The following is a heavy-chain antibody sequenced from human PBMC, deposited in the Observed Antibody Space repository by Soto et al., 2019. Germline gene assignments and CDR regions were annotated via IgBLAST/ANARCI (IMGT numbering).Heavy chain of an antibody. Sequence: QVQLEQSGAEVTKPVSSVKISCKASGGTLSDHGVSWLRQAPGQGLEWVVGTIPVFNTAKYAPKYQGRVTIAAHKVTNIAYIELGTLGSDDTASYYCARGLYGSGNYYAGPEAFDIWGQGTLVIVSS. J-gene: IGHJ3*02. CDR2: TIPVFNTA. D-gene: IGHD3-10*01. CDR3: ARGLYGSGNYYAGPEAFDI. CDR1: GGTLSDHG. V-gene: IGHV1-69*06.